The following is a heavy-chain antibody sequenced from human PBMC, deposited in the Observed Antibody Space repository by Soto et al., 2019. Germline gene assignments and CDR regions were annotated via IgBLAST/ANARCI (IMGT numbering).Heavy chain of an antibody. V-gene: IGHV1-18*04. CDR2: ISAYNGNT. CDR1: GYTFTSYG. CDR3: ARVVGYYGSGSYYNGYYGMDV. D-gene: IGHD3-10*01. Sequence: ASVKVSCKASGYTFTSYGISWVRQAPGQGFEWMGWISAYNGNTNYAQKLQGRVTMTTDTSTSTAYMELRSLRSDDTAVYYCARVVGYYGSGSYYNGYYGMDVWGQGTTVTVS. J-gene: IGHJ6*02.